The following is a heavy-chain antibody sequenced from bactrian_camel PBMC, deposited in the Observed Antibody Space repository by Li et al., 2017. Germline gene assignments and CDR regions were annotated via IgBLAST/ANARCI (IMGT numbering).Heavy chain of an antibody. CDR1: GFTSSTYV. Sequence: LVESGGGLVQPGGSLRLSCAASGFTSSTYVMYWVRQGRGKGLEWVSSVNEGGGTTDYADSVKGRFTVSRDNAQNTVSLQMSNLDPADTAIYYCAAAAQCDFSLRGVGSWGQGTQVTVS. J-gene: IGHJ6*01. CDR2: VNEGGGTT. V-gene: IGHV3S40*01. CDR3: AAAAQCDFSLRGVGS.